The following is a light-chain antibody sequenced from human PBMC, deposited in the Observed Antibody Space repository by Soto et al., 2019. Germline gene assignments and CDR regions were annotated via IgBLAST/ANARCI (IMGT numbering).Light chain of an antibody. CDR3: QQSYSTPRT. CDR2: AAS. V-gene: IGKV1-39*01. CDR1: QSISSY. J-gene: IGKJ1*01. Sequence: IQLTQSQSSLSASVGGSLTITCRASQSISSYLNWYQQKPGKDPKLLIYAASSLQSGVPSRFSGSGAGTDFTLTSSSLQPEDFATDYCQQSYSTPRTVGQGTKVEIK.